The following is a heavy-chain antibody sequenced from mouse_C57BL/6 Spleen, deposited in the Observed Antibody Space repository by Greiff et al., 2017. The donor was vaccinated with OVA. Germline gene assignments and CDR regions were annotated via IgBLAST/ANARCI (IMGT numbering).Heavy chain of an antibody. V-gene: IGHV5-6*01. D-gene: IGHD2-2*01. Sequence: DVQLVESGGDLVKPGGSLKLSCAASGFTFSSYGMSWVRQTPDKRLEWVATISSGGSYTYYPDSVKGRFTISRDNAKNTLYLQMSSLKSEDTAMYYCARLMVTFYFDYWGQGTTLTVSS. J-gene: IGHJ2*01. CDR2: ISSGGSYT. CDR3: ARLMVTFYFDY. CDR1: GFTFSSYG.